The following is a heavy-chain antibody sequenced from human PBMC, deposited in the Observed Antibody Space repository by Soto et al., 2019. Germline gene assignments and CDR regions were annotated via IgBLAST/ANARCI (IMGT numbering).Heavy chain of an antibody. J-gene: IGHJ6*02. V-gene: IGHV1-3*01. CDR1: GYTFTSYA. CDR3: ARVDTAMVRYYYYGMDV. D-gene: IGHD5-18*01. CDR2: INAGNGNT. Sequence: ASVKVSCKASGYTFTSYAMHWVRQAPGQRLEWMGWINAGNGNTKYSQKFRGRVTITRDTSASTAYMELSSLRSEDTAVYYCARVDTAMVRYYYYGMDVWGQGTTVTVSS.